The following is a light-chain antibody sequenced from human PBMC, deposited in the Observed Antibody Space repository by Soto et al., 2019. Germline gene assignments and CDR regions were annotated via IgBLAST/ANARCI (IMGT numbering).Light chain of an antibody. CDR1: QSVSSSY. J-gene: IGKJ5*01. Sequence: EIVITQSPATLSVSPGERATLSCRASQSVSSSYLAWYQQKPGQAPRLLIYGASSRATGIPDRFSGSGSGTDFTLTISRLEPGDFAMYYCQQYGTSSVTFGQGTRLEIK. V-gene: IGKV3-20*01. CDR3: QQYGTSSVT. CDR2: GAS.